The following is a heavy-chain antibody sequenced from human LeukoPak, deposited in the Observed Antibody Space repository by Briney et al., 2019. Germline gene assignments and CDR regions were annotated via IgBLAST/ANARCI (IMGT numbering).Heavy chain of an antibody. Sequence: GGSLKLSCSASGFTFTSYSMNWVRQAPGKGLEWVGRIKSKTDGGTTDYAAPVKGRFTISRDDSKNTLYLQMNSLKTEDTAVYYCTTDKLLWFGEYDYWGQGTLVTVSS. CDR1: GFTFTSYS. J-gene: IGHJ4*02. CDR3: TTDKLLWFGEYDY. V-gene: IGHV3-15*01. CDR2: IKSKTDGGTT. D-gene: IGHD3-10*01.